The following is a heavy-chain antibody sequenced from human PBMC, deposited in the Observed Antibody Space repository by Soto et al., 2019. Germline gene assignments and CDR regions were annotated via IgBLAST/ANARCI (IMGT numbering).Heavy chain of an antibody. CDR2: INPNSGRT. J-gene: IGHJ4*02. CDR1: GYTFTDYY. D-gene: IGHD6-19*01. V-gene: IGHV1-2*02. Sequence: ASVKVACKASGYTFTDYYMHWVRQAPGQGFEWMGWINPNSGRTKYAQKFQGRVTMTRDTSASTAYMEVNSLQSEDAAVYYCARGSMSGCPFDYWGQGTLVSVSS. CDR3: ARGSMSGCPFDY.